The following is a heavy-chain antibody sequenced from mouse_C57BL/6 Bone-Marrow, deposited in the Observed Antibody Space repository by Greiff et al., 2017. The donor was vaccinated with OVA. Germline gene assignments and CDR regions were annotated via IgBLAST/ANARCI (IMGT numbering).Heavy chain of an antibody. CDR2: ISSGSSTI. D-gene: IGHD1-3*01. J-gene: IGHJ2*01. CDR1: GFTFSDYG. V-gene: IGHV5-17*01. CDR3: AKWRMGFDY. Sequence: EVMLVESGGGLVKPGGSLKLSCAASGFTFSDYGMHWVRQAPEKGLEWVEYISSGSSTIYYADTVKGRFTISRDNAKNTLFLQMTSLRSEDTAMYYCAKWRMGFDYWGQGTTLTVSS.